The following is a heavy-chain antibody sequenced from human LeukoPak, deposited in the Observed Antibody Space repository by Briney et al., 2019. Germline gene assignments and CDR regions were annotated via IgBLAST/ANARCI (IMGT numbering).Heavy chain of an antibody. CDR1: GGSFSGYY. Sequence: PSETLSLTCAVYGGSFSGYYWSWIRQPPGKGLEWIGEINHSGSTNYNPSLKSRVTISVDTSKNQFSLKLSSVTAADTAVYYCAREEYVDTAMVTDYWGQGTLVTVSS. CDR2: INHSGST. CDR3: AREEYVDTAMVTDY. J-gene: IGHJ4*02. V-gene: IGHV4-34*01. D-gene: IGHD5-18*01.